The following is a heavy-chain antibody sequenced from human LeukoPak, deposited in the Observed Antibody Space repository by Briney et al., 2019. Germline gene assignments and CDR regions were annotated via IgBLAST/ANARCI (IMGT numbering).Heavy chain of an antibody. D-gene: IGHD3-22*01. J-gene: IGHJ4*02. V-gene: IGHV3-49*04. CDR2: IRSKAYGGTT. Sequence: PGGSLRLSCTASGFTFGDYAMSWVRQAPGKGLEWVGFIRSKAYGGTTEYAASVKGRFTISRDDSKSIAYLQMNSLKTEDTAVYYCTRALHYYDSSGYYSPEYFDYWGQGTLVTVSS. CDR3: TRALHYYDSSGYYSPEYFDY. CDR1: GFTFGDYA.